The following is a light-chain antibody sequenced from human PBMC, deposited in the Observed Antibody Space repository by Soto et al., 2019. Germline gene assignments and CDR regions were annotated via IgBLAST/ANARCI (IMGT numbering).Light chain of an antibody. J-gene: IGLJ2*01. CDR1: ISDVGRYNL. CDR2: EDI. Sequence: QSALTQPASMSGSPGQSITISCTGTISDVGRYNLVSWYQQHPDKAPKLIIYEDIERPSGVSHRFSGSTSGNTASLTISGLQTEDEAKYFCCSYAGGASVVFGGGTKLSVL. CDR3: CSYAGGASVV. V-gene: IGLV2-23*01.